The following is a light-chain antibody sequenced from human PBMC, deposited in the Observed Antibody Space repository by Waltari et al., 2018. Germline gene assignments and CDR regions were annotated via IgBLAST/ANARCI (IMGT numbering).Light chain of an antibody. Sequence: EIEMTQSPSYLSASIGDRATITCQASQDISNHLHWYQQKPGKAPKLLIYGASNFQIGVPSRFSGSGSGTDFTFTISSLQPEDIATYYCQKYDNLPLFGGGSKVEI. CDR2: GAS. J-gene: IGKJ4*01. CDR1: QDISNH. V-gene: IGKV1-33*01. CDR3: QKYDNLPL.